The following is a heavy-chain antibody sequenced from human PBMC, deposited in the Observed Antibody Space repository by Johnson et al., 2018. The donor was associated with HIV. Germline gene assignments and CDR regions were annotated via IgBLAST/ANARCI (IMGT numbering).Heavy chain of an antibody. J-gene: IGHJ3*02. CDR1: GLSFSSYW. Sequence: VQLVESGGGVVQPGRSLRLSCVVSGLSFSSYWMHWVRQAPGKGLVWVSRINSDGSSTSYADSVKGRFTISRDNAKNTLYLQMNSLRAEDTAVYYCAREGYSYGYDAFDIWGQGTMVTVSS. D-gene: IGHD5-18*01. V-gene: IGHV3-74*01. CDR2: INSDGSST. CDR3: AREGYSYGYDAFDI.